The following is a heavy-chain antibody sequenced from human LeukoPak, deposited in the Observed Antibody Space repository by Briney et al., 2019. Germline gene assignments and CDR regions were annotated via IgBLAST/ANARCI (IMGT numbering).Heavy chain of an antibody. Sequence: SETLSLTCTVSGGSISSYYWCWIRQPPGKGQEWIGYIYYSGSTNYNPSLKSRVTISVDTSKNQFSLKLSSVTAADTAVYYCARAIVGATWVFDYWGQGTLVTVSS. V-gene: IGHV4-59*01. D-gene: IGHD1-26*01. CDR1: GGSISSYY. CDR2: IYYSGST. J-gene: IGHJ4*02. CDR3: ARAIVGATWVFDY.